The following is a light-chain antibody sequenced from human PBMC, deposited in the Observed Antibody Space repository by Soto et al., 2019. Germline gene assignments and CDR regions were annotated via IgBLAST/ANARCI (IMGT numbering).Light chain of an antibody. Sequence: EIVMTQSPDTLSVSPGERSCLSCRASQSVSSNLAWYQQNPGQAPRLLIYGASSRATGIPDRFSGSGSGTDFTLTISRLEPEDFAVYYCQQYGSSPQTFGQGTKVDIK. CDR1: QSVSSN. J-gene: IGKJ1*01. CDR3: QQYGSSPQT. V-gene: IGKV3-20*01. CDR2: GAS.